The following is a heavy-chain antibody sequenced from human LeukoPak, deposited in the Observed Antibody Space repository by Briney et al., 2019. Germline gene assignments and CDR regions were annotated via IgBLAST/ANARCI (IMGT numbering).Heavy chain of an antibody. J-gene: IGHJ4*02. Sequence: GGSLRLSCAASGFTFSDYYMSWIRQAPGKGLEWVSYISSSGSTIYYADSVKGRFTISRDNAKNSLYLQMNSLRAEDTAVYYCARGSPYYDILTGYFWDWGQGTLVTVSS. CDR1: GFTFSDYY. CDR3: ARGSPYYDILTGYFWD. V-gene: IGHV3-11*04. D-gene: IGHD3-9*01. CDR2: ISSSGSTI.